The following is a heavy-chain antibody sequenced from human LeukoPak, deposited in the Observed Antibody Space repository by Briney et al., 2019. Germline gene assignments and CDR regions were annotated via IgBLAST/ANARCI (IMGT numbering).Heavy chain of an antibody. Sequence: GGSLRLSCAASGFTFSSYAMSWVRQAPGKGLEWVSAISGSGGSTYYADSVKGRFTISRDNSKNTLYLQMNSLRAEDTAVYYCAKDDGPPVSRYFDWPHWGQGTLVTVSS. V-gene: IGHV3-23*01. CDR2: ISGSGGST. J-gene: IGHJ4*02. CDR1: GFTFSSYA. D-gene: IGHD3-9*01. CDR3: AKDDGPPVSRYFDWPH.